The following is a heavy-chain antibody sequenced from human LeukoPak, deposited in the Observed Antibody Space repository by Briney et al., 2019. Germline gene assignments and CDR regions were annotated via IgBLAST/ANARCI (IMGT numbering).Heavy chain of an antibody. J-gene: IGHJ4*02. D-gene: IGHD5-12*01. CDR3: ARTGGYSGYSSV. Sequence: GSLRLSCAASGFTFSNAWMSWVRQAPGKGLEWIGYIYYSGSTTYNPSLKSRVTISVDTSKSQFSLKVTSVTAADTAVYYCARTGGYSGYSSVWSQGTLVTVSS. CDR2: IYYSGST. CDR1: GFTFSNAW. V-gene: IGHV4-59*01.